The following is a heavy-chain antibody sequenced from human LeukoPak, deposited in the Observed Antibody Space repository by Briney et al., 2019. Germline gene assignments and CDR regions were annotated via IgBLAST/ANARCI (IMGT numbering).Heavy chain of an antibody. CDR1: GFTFSTYS. CDR2: ISSSSEYI. Sequence: PGGSLRLSCAASGFTFSTYSMNWVRQAPGKGLEWVSFISSSSEYIYYANSVKGRFTISRDNAKNSLYLQMNSLRAEDTALYHCARNLRYDSSGYYPSDAFDIWGQGTMVTVSS. J-gene: IGHJ3*02. CDR3: ARNLRYDSSGYYPSDAFDI. V-gene: IGHV3-21*04. D-gene: IGHD3-22*01.